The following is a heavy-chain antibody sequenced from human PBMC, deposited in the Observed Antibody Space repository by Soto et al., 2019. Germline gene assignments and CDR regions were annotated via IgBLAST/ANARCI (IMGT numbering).Heavy chain of an antibody. CDR1: GGSISSGGYS. CDR2: IYHSGST. CDR3: ARDRITMVRGVITPYNWFDP. D-gene: IGHD3-10*01. Sequence: QLQLQESGSGLVKPSQTLSLTCAVSGGSISSGGYSWSWIRQPPGKGLEWIGYIYHSGSTYYNPSLKRRVTKSVDRSKNQFSLKLSSVTAADTAVYYCARDRITMVRGVITPYNWFDPWGQGTLVTVSS. J-gene: IGHJ5*02. V-gene: IGHV4-30-2*01.